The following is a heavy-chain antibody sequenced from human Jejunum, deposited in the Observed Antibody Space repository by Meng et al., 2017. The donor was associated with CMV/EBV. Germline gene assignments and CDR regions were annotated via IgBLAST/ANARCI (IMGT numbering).Heavy chain of an antibody. D-gene: IGHD3-22*01. V-gene: IGHV4-39*01. CDR2: IYYSGST. CDR3: ARHGDYYDSSGYVDY. J-gene: IGHJ4*02. Sequence: GSISSSNYCWGWIRQPPGKGLEWIGSIYYSGSTYYNPSLRSRVTISVDTSKNQFSLKLSSVTAADTAVYYCARHGDYYDSSGYVDYWGQGTLVTVSS. CDR1: GSISSSNYC.